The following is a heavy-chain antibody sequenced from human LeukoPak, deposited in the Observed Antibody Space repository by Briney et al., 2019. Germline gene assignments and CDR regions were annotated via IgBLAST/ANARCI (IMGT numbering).Heavy chain of an antibody. CDR2: IRYDGSNK. CDR3: AKAPAPLCSGGSCYLDY. J-gene: IGHJ4*02. Sequence: GGCLRLSCAASGFTFSSYGMHWVRQAPGKGLEWVAFIRYDGSNKYYADSVKGRFTISRDNSKNTLYLQMNSLRAEDTAVYYCAKAPAPLCSGGSCYLDYWGQGTLVTVSS. D-gene: IGHD2-15*01. V-gene: IGHV3-30*02. CDR1: GFTFSSYG.